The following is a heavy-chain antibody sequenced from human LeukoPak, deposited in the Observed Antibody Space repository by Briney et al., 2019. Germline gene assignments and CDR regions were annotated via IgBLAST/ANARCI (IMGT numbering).Heavy chain of an antibody. D-gene: IGHD2-2*01. CDR3: ASDKLGYCSSTSCPGGGY. V-gene: IGHV4-39*01. CDR2: IYYSGST. J-gene: IGHJ4*02. Sequence: SETLSLTCTVSGGSISSSSYYWGWIRQPPGKGLEWIGSIYYSGSTYYNPSLKSRVTISVDTSKNQFSLKLSSVTAADTAVYYCASDKLGYCSSTSCPGGGYWGQGTLVTVSS. CDR1: GGSISSSSYY.